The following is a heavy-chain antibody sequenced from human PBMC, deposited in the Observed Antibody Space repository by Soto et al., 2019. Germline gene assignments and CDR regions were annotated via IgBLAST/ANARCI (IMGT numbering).Heavy chain of an antibody. J-gene: IGHJ6*02. CDR2: IFSNDEK. CDR1: GFSLSNARIG. CDR3: ARVSLRIIDIVARGASYYYYYYGMDV. D-gene: IGHD2-15*01. V-gene: IGHV2-26*01. Sequence: QVTLKESGPVLVKPTETLTLTCTVSGFSLSNARIGVSWIRQPPGKALEWIAHIFSNDEKSYSTSLKSRLTISKDTSKSQVVLTMTNIDPVDTATYYCARVSLRIIDIVARGASYYYYYYGMDVWGQGTTVTVSS.